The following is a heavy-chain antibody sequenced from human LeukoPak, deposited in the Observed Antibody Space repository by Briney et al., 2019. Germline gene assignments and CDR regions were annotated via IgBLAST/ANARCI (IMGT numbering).Heavy chain of an antibody. V-gene: IGHV3-23*01. D-gene: IGHD6-13*01. Sequence: GGSLRLSCAASGFTFSSYAMSWVRQAPGKGLEWVSAISGSGDSTYYVDSVKGRFTISRDNSKNTLYLQMNSLRAEDTAVYYCGKDSGQQLSNCFDYWGQGTLVTGSS. J-gene: IGHJ4*02. CDR2: ISGSGDST. CDR3: GKDSGQQLSNCFDY. CDR1: GFTFSSYA.